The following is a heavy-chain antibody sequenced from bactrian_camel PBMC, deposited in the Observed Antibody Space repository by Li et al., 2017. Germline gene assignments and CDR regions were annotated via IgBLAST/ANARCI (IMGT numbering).Heavy chain of an antibody. CDR2: SLSDGVYA. CDR1: GFPFSSYP. Sequence: VQLVESGGSLVQPGGSLRLTCQASGFPFSSYPMTWVRQAPGEGLEWVARSLSDGVYASYSDSVKGRFTVSRDNAKNTLYLQLNSLVTADTGMYYCAASGGYGAGWYTGGPFGYWGQGTQVTVS. V-gene: IGHV3S42*01. J-gene: IGHJ6*01. D-gene: IGHD6*01. CDR3: AASGGYGAGWYTGGPFGY.